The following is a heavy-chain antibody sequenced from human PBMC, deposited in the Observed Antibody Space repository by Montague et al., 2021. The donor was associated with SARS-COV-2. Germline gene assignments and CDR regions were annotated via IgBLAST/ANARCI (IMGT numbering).Heavy chain of an antibody. CDR3: AREHWENYYDFWSGTNLASDYPYYGMDV. CDR2: IFQSGTT. V-gene: IGHV4-38-2*02. J-gene: IGHJ6*02. D-gene: IGHD3-3*01. CDR1: GYSISDGYY. Sequence: SDTLSLTCTVSGYSISDGYYWVWIRQPPGKGLEWIGNIFQSGTTXYNPSLERRSTMSVDTSKNQFSLKLSSVTAADTAVYYCAREHWENYYDFWSGTNLASDYPYYGMDVWGQGTTVTVSS.